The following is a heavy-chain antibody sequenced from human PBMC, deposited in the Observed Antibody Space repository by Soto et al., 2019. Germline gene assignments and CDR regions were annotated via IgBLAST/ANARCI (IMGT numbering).Heavy chain of an antibody. V-gene: IGHV3-30*18. D-gene: IGHD3-3*01. CDR1: GFTFSSYG. J-gene: IGHJ4*02. Sequence: GGSLRLSCAASGFTFSSYGMHWVRQAPGKGLEWVAVISYDGSNKYYADSVKGRFTISRDNSKNTLYLQMNSLRAEDTAVYYCANRYDFWSGYSLFDYWGQGTLVTVS. CDR2: ISYDGSNK. CDR3: ANRYDFWSGYSLFDY.